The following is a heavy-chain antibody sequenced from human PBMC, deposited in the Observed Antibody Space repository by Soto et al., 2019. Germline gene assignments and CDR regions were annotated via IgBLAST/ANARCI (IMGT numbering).Heavy chain of an antibody. J-gene: IGHJ5*02. CDR2: XXYXGXT. V-gene: IGHV4-30-4*01. CDR3: AYYDILTGAPFDP. CDR1: GGSISSGDYY. Sequence: SETLSPTCTVSGGSISSGDYYWSWIRQPPGKGLEWIGXXXYXGXTXXXXXXKSRVTISVDTSKNQFSLKLSSVTAADTAVYYCAYYDILTGAPFDPWGQGTLVTVSS. D-gene: IGHD3-9*01.